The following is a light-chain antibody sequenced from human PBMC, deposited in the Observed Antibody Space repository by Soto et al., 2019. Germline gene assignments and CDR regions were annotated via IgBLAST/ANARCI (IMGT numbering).Light chain of an antibody. CDR3: QSYNDWPFA. CDR1: ESLSYF. V-gene: IGKV3-15*01. CDR2: GVS. J-gene: IGKJ2*01. Sequence: EIVLTQSPATLSVSPGERVTLSCRASESLSYFLAWYQHKPGQSPRLLIYGVSTRVAGVPSRFSGGGSATGFTLTISSLQSEDFAVYYCQSYNDWPFAFGQGTKLEI.